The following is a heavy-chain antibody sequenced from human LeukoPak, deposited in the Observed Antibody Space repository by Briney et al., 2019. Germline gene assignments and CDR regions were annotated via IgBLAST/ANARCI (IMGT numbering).Heavy chain of an antibody. Sequence: GGSLRLSCAAAGFTCSSYEMNGVRQAPGKGLEGVSYISSSGSTIYYAESVNGRFTISRDNAKNSLYLQMNSLRAEDTAVYYCARARRDYYGSGSYYNFDYWGQGTLVTVSS. CDR1: GFTCSSYE. J-gene: IGHJ4*02. D-gene: IGHD3-10*01. V-gene: IGHV3-48*03. CDR2: ISSSGSTI. CDR3: ARARRDYYGSGSYYNFDY.